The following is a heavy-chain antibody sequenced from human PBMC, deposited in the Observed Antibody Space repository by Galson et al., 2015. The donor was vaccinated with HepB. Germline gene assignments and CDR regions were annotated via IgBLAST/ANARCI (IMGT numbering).Heavy chain of an antibody. D-gene: IGHD2-21*02. CDR1: GFTFSSYG. CDR3: AKALAYCGGDCSYYYYGMDV. V-gene: IGHV3-30*18. Sequence: SLRLSCAASGFTFSSYGMHWVRQAPGKGLEWVAVISYDGSNKYYADSVKGRFTISRDNSKNTLYLQMNSLRAEDTAVYYCAKALAYCGGDCSYYYYGMDVWGQGTTVTVSS. J-gene: IGHJ6*02. CDR2: ISYDGSNK.